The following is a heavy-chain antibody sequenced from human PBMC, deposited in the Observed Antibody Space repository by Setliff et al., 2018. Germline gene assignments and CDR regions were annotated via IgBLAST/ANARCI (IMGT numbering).Heavy chain of an antibody. CDR2: INTNTGNP. J-gene: IGHJ6*03. CDR3: ARGEYTSLPSGVYYHMDV. Sequence: ASVKVSCKASGYTFTSYAMNWVRQAPGQGLGWMGWINTNTGNPTYAQGFTGRFVFSLDTSVSTTYLQISSLKAEDTAVYYCARGEYTSLPSGVYYHMDVWGKGTTVTV. CDR1: GYTFTSYA. V-gene: IGHV7-4-1*02. D-gene: IGHD6-6*01.